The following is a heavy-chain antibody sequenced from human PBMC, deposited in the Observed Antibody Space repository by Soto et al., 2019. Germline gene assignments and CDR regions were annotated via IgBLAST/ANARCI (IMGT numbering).Heavy chain of an antibody. Sequence: EVQLLESGGGLVQPGGSLRLSCAASGFTFSSYALSWVRQAPGKGLEWVSAISGSGGSTYYVDSVQGRFTSSRDNPKNTLYLQMNSRRAEDTAVYYCAKDPVEYCSSTSCPPDGFDPWGQGTLVTVSS. CDR2: ISGSGGST. V-gene: IGHV3-23*01. J-gene: IGHJ5*02. CDR1: GFTFSSYA. D-gene: IGHD2-2*01. CDR3: AKDPVEYCSSTSCPPDGFDP.